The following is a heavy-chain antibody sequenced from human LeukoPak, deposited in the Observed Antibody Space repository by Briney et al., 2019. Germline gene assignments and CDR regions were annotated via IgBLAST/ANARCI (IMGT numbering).Heavy chain of an antibody. CDR3: ARGVSSSWAPHFDY. D-gene: IGHD6-13*01. CDR2: IYTSGST. Sequence: SETLSLTCTVSGVSISSYYWSWIRQPAGKGLEWIGRIYTSGSTNYNPSLKSRVTMSVDTSKNQFSLKLSSVTAADTAVYYCARGVSSSWAPHFDYWGQGTLVTVSS. CDR1: GVSISSYY. V-gene: IGHV4-4*07. J-gene: IGHJ4*02.